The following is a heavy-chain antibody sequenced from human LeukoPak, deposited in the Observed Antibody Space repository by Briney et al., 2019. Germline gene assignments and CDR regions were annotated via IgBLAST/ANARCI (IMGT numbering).Heavy chain of an antibody. CDR3: ARDGVNRIAAAN. CDR1: GYTFTGYY. J-gene: IGHJ4*02. CDR2: INHNSGGT. V-gene: IGHV1-2*02. D-gene: IGHD6-13*01. Sequence: ASVKVSCKASGYTFTGYYMHGVRQAPGQGLEWMGWINHNSGGTNYAQKFQGRVTMTRDTSISTAYMELSRLRSDDTAVYYCARDGVNRIAAANWGQGTLVTVSS.